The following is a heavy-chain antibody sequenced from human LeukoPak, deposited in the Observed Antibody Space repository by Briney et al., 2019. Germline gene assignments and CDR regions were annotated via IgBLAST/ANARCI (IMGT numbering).Heavy chain of an antibody. J-gene: IGHJ6*03. CDR2: IYYSGST. CDR3: ARDVRGSSGRYYYYYMDV. CDR1: GGSISSSTYY. Sequence: SETLSLTCTVSGGSISSSTYYWGWIRQPPGKGLEWIGSIYYSGSTYYNPSLKSRVTISVDTSKNQFSLKLSSVTAADTAVFYCARDVRGSSGRYYYYYMDVWGKGTTVTVSS. V-gene: IGHV4-39*07. D-gene: IGHD3-22*01.